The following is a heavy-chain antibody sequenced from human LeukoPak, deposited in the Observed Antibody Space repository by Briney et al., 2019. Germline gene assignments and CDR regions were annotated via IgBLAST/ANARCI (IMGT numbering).Heavy chain of an antibody. CDR2: INPDSGGT. V-gene: IGHV1-2*02. CDR1: GYTFTGYY. J-gene: IGHJ5*02. CDR3: ANDGSGYERVGANWFDP. D-gene: IGHD3-3*01. Sequence: ASVKVSCKASGYTFTGYYMHWVRQAPGQGLEWMGWINPDSGGTSYAQKFQGRVTMTRDTSISTAYMELSRLRSDDTAVYYCANDGSGYERVGANWFDPWGQGTLVTVSS.